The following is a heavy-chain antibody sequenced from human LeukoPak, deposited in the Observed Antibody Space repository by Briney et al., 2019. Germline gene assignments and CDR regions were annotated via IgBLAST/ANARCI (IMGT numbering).Heavy chain of an antibody. D-gene: IGHD6-13*01. J-gene: IGHJ4*02. CDR2: INHSGST. CDR3: ARSKGGMRTFDY. V-gene: IGHV4-34*01. CDR1: GGSFSGYY. Sequence: SETLSLTCAVYGGSFSGYYWSWIRQPPGKGLEWIGEINHSGSTSYNPSLKSRVTISVDTSKNQFSLKLSSVTAADTAVYYCARSKGGMRTFDYWGQGTLVTVSS.